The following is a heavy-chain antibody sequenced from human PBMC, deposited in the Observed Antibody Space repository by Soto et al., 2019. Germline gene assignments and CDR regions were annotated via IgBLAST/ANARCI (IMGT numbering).Heavy chain of an antibody. CDR3: ARIDATAMATPTNYGMDV. J-gene: IGHJ6*02. CDR2: INPNSGGT. D-gene: IGHD5-18*01. V-gene: IGHV1-2*04. CDR1: GYTFTGYY. Sequence: ASVKVSCKASGYTFTGYYMHWVRQAPGQGLEWMGWINPNSGGTNYAQKFQGWVTMTRDTSISTAYMELSRLRSDDTAVYYCARIDATAMATPTNYGMDVWGQGTTVTVSS.